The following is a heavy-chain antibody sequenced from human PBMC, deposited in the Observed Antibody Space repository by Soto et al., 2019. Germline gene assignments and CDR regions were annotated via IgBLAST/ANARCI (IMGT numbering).Heavy chain of an antibody. J-gene: IGHJ4*02. CDR2: FLYTGTS. CDR1: GASISSSGYS. D-gene: IGHD2-21*02. CDR3: ARGGGLPDCAGYCQPDY. Sequence: QLQLQESGSGLLEPSQTLSLTCAVSGASISSSGYSWNWIRQAPGRGLEWIGSFLYTGTSSYDPSLKSRVTISADKSKNQFSLQVTSVTAADTAVYHCARGGGLPDCAGYCQPDYWGQGTLVTVSS. V-gene: IGHV4-30-2*01.